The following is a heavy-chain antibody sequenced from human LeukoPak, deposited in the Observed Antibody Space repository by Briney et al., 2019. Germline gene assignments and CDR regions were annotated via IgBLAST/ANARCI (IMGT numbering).Heavy chain of an antibody. J-gene: IGHJ5*01. D-gene: IGHD3-10*01. Sequence: GGSLRLSCAASVFTFSNSAMNWVRQAPGKGLEWVSTISSGGAGTYYAGSVKGRFSISRDNSKNTLYLQMNSLRAEDTAVYYCAKSGGSGTYPNWFDSWGQGTLVTVSS. CDR3: AKSGGSGTYPNWFDS. V-gene: IGHV3-23*01. CDR1: VFTFSNSA. CDR2: ISSGGAGT.